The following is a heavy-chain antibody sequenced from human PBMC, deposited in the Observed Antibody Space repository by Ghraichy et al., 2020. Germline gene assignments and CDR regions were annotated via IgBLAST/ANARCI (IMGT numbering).Heavy chain of an antibody. CDR2: ISGRGGGT. CDR1: GFTFSNYA. Sequence: ESLNISCVASGFTFSNYAMSWVRQPPGMGPEWVLLISGRGGGTYYADSVKGRFTISRDNSKNTLYLQMNSLRAEDTAVYYCAKLRGYSDYDYWWFDPWGQGTLVTVSS. CDR3: AKLRGYSDYDYWWFDP. D-gene: IGHD5-12*01. V-gene: IGHV3-23*01. J-gene: IGHJ5*02.